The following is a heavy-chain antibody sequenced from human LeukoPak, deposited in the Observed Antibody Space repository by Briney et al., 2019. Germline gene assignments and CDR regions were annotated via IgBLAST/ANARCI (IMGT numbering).Heavy chain of an antibody. Sequence: GGSLRLSCAASGFTFSSYSMNWVRQAPGKGLEWVSSISSSSSYIYYADSVKGRFTISRDNSKNTLYLQMNSLRAEDTAVYYCAKLPLELWSPAGYYFDYWGQGTLVTVSS. J-gene: IGHJ4*02. D-gene: IGHD2-21*01. CDR2: ISSSSSYI. CDR1: GFTFSSYS. V-gene: IGHV3-21*04. CDR3: AKLPLELWSPAGYYFDY.